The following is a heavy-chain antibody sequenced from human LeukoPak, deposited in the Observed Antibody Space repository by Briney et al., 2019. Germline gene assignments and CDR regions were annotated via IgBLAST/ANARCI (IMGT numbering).Heavy chain of an antibody. V-gene: IGHV3-23*01. CDR2: ISGDGRT. CDR3: ATAIAASGNPPEY. J-gene: IGHJ4*02. Sequence: GGSLRLSCAASGFSFSSYAVSWVRQTPGKRPEWVSGISGDGRTFYADSVKGRFTLSRDFSRSTLYLQMNSLRAEDTAVYYCATAIAASGNPPEYWGQGTLVTVSS. D-gene: IGHD6-13*01. CDR1: GFSFSSYA.